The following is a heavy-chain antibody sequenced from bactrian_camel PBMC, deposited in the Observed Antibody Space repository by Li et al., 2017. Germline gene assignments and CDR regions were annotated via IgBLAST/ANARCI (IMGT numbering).Heavy chain of an antibody. J-gene: IGHJ6*01. Sequence: DVQLVESGGGLVQPGGSLRLSCAASGFTFSSYSMNWVRQAPRKGLEWVSAINSGGEQTFYAESVKGRFTISRDNAKNTVYLKLDRLKTDDTAIYYCGVGSDFGAWGQGTQVTVS. CDR1: GFTFSSYS. V-gene: IGHV3S40*01. D-gene: IGHD2*01. CDR3: GVGSDFGA. CDR2: INSGGEQT.